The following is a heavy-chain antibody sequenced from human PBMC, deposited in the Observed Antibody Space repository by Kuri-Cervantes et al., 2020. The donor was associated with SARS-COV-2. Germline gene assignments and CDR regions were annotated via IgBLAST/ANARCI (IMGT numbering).Heavy chain of an antibody. V-gene: IGHV3-15*07. CDR3: TTENGDHGPYFDY. D-gene: IGHD4-17*01. CDR2: IKSKTDGGTT. Sequence: GESLKISCAASGFTFSNAWMNWVRQAPGKGLEWVGRIKSKTDGGTTDYAAPVKGRFTIPRDDSKHTLYLQMNSLKTEDTAVYYCTTENGDHGPYFDYWGQGTLVTVSS. J-gene: IGHJ4*02. CDR1: GFTFSNAW.